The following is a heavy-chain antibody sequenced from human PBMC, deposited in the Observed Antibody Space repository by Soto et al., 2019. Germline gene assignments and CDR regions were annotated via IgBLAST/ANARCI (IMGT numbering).Heavy chain of an antibody. J-gene: IGHJ6*02. D-gene: IGHD3-10*01. Sequence: GGSLRLSCAASGFTFSSYVMSWVRQAPGKGLEWVSAIVGGGDKTYYADSVKGRFTISRDNSKNTLYLQVSSLRAEDTAEYYCAKDYYGSGDALDVWGQGTTVTVSS. V-gene: IGHV3-23*01. CDR3: AKDYYGSGDALDV. CDR1: GFTFSSYV. CDR2: IVGGGDKT.